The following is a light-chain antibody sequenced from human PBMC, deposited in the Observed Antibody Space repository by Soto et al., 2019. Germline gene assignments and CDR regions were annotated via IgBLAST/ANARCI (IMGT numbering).Light chain of an antibody. CDR1: SSDVGAYNY. V-gene: IGLV2-14*03. Sequence: QSVLTQPASVSGAPGQGITISCTGTSSDVGAYNYVSWYQQHPGRAPELMIFDVSNRPSGVSSRFSGSKSGNTASLTISGLQAEDEADYYCSSYEPDSTYVFGAGTKVTVL. CDR2: DVS. J-gene: IGLJ1*01. CDR3: SSYEPDSTYV.